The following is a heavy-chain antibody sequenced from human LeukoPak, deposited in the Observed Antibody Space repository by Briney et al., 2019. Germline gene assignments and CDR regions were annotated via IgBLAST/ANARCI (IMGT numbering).Heavy chain of an antibody. J-gene: IGHJ5*02. Sequence: GASVKVSCTASGYTFTGYDMHWVRQAPGQGLEWMGWTNPNSGGTNYAQKLQGRVTMTTDTSTSTAYMELSSLRSDDTAVYYCARDPRGTTVPYSWFDPWGQRTLVTVSS. CDR2: TNPNSGGT. CDR1: GYTFTGYD. CDR3: ARDPRGTTVPYSWFDP. D-gene: IGHD4-17*01. V-gene: IGHV1-2*02.